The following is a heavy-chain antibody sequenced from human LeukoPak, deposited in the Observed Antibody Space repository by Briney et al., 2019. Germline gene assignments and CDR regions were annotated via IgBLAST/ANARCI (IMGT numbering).Heavy chain of an antibody. D-gene: IGHD3-10*01. Sequence: SDTVALIRGVYGGSFRGYYWSWVRHPPGKGLVWIGEINHSGSTNYNPTLKSRVTISVDTSKNQFSLKLSSVTAADTAVYYCARGGGGLWFGERERLDYWGQGTLVTVSS. CDR3: ARGGGGLWFGERERLDY. CDR2: INHSGST. CDR1: GGSFRGYY. J-gene: IGHJ4*02. V-gene: IGHV4-34*01.